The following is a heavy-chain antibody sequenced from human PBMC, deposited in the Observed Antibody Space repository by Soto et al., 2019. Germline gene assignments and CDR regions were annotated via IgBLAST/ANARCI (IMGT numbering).Heavy chain of an antibody. D-gene: IGHD2-21*02. Sequence: QVQLVESGGGVVQPGRSLRLSCAASGFTFSSYAMHWVRQAPGKGLEWVAVISYDGSNKYYADSVKGRFTISRDNSKNTLYLQMNSLRAEDTAVYYCARYLYIVVVTAIPDYWGQGTLVTVSS. CDR3: ARYLYIVVVTAIPDY. CDR1: GFTFSSYA. CDR2: ISYDGSNK. V-gene: IGHV3-30-3*01. J-gene: IGHJ4*02.